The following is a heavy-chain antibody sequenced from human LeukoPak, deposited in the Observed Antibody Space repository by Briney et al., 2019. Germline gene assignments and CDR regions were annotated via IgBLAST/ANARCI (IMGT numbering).Heavy chain of an antibody. CDR2: ISSSSSYI. Sequence: GGSLRLSCAASGFTFSSYSMNWVRQAPGKGLEWVSSISSSSSYIYYADSVKGRFTISRDNAKNSLYLQMNSLRAEDTAVYYCARSDYYPSNGYPAYLDYWGQRTLVTVSS. J-gene: IGHJ4*02. CDR1: GFTFSSYS. D-gene: IGHD3-22*01. CDR3: ARSDYYPSNGYPAYLDY. V-gene: IGHV3-21*01.